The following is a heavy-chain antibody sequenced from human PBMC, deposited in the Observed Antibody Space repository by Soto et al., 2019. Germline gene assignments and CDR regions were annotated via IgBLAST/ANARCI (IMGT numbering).Heavy chain of an antibody. V-gene: IGHV4-31*03. J-gene: IGHJ4*02. D-gene: IGHD3-10*01. CDR3: AIEISWVGFTCMVSRCDFDY. CDR1: GGSISSGGYY. Sequence: QVQLQESGPGLVKPSQTLSLTCTVSGGSISSGGYYWSWIRQHPGKGLEWIGYIYYSGSTYYNPDLKSRVTIAVDSSKNLFSRGLSSGTAADTAVYDCAIEISWVGFTCMVSRCDFDYWCQGTLVTVSS. CDR2: IYYSGST.